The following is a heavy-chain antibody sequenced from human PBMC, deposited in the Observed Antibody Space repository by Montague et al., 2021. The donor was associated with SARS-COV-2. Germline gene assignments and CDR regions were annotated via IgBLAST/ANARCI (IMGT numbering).Heavy chain of an antibody. J-gene: IGHJ4*02. CDR3: AHQYYDYVWGSYRPDYFDY. Sequence: PALGKPTQTLTLTCSFSGFSLSTGGLGVDWIRQSPGKGLEWLGVIFWDDEKRYNPTLKTRLTISKGTSQNQVVITLTDMGPADTATYFCAHQYYDYVWGSYRPDYFDYWGQGTLVTVSS. CDR2: IFWDDEK. V-gene: IGHV2-5*02. D-gene: IGHD3-16*02. CDR1: GFSLSTGGLG.